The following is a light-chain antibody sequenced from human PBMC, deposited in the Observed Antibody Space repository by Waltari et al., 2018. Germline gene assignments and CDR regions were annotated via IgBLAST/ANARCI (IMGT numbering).Light chain of an antibody. CDR3: FQGSQVPS. Sequence: AINQTPLSLSVTPGQPASISCRSSQSFLHSNGETSVSWYFQRPGQAPQGLIYDVSKLVSGVPDRFSGSGSDMDFTLNISRVEAEDGGTYYCFQGSQVPSFGGGTKVEI. CDR2: DVS. CDR1: QSFLHSNGETS. V-gene: IGKV2-29*01. J-gene: IGKJ4*01.